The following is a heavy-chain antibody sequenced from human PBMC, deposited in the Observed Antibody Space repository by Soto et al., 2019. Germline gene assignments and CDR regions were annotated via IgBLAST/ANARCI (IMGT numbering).Heavy chain of an antibody. D-gene: IGHD3-10*01. Sequence: KPSETLSLTCAVYGGSFSGYYWSWIRQPPGKGLEWIGEINHSGSTNYNPSLKSRVTISVDTSKNQFSLKLSSVTAADTAVYYCARGGRVVRGDYYYYGMDVWGQGTTVTVSS. CDR1: GGSFSGYY. V-gene: IGHV4-34*01. CDR2: INHSGST. J-gene: IGHJ6*02. CDR3: ARGGRVVRGDYYYYGMDV.